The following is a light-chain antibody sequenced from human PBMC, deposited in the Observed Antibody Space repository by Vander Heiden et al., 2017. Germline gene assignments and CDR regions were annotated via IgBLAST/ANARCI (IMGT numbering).Light chain of an antibody. CDR3: STWDTSLSAVV. V-gene: IGLV1-51*01. CDR2: DNN. J-gene: IGLJ3*02. CDR1: SSNIGKNY. Sequence: QSVFTQPPSVSAPPGQKVTISYSGSSSNIGKNYVSWYQQFQGTTPKLLISDNNKRPSGIPDRFSGSKSGTSATLGITGLQTGDEADYYCSTWDTSLSAVVFGGGTKVNVL.